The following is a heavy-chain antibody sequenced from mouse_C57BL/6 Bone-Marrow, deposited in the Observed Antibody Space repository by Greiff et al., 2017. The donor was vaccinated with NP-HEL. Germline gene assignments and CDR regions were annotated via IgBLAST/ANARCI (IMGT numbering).Heavy chain of an antibody. J-gene: IGHJ2*01. CDR1: GYTFTSYW. CDR3: ARRVSLLRPDY. Sequence: QVQLQQPGAELVKPGASVKLSCKASGYTFTSYWMQWVKQRPGQGLEWIGEIDPSDSYTNYNQKFKGKATLTVDTSSSTAYMQLSSLTSEDSAVYYCARRVSLLRPDYWGQGTTLTVSS. V-gene: IGHV1-50*01. D-gene: IGHD1-2*01. CDR2: IDPSDSYT.